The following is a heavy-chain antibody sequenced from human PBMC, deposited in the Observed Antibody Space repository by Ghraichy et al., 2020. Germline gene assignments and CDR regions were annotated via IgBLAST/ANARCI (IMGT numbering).Heavy chain of an antibody. V-gene: IGHV3-30*18. Sequence: GGSLRLSCAASGFTFSSYGMHWVRQAPGKGLEWVAVISYDGSNKYYADSVKGQFTISRDNSKNTLYLQMNSLRAEDTAVYYCAKDEGIAAAENYFDYWGQGTLVTVSS. CDR2: ISYDGSNK. J-gene: IGHJ4*02. CDR3: AKDEGIAAAENYFDY. CDR1: GFTFSSYG. D-gene: IGHD6-13*01.